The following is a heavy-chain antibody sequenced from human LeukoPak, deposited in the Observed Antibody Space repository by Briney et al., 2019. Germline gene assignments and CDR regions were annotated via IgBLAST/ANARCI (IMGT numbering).Heavy chain of an antibody. CDR1: GFTFSSYW. J-gene: IGHJ4*02. D-gene: IGHD6-6*01. V-gene: IGHV3-74*01. CDR2: INSDGSST. Sequence: GGSLRLSCAASGFTFSSYWMHWVRQAPGKGLVWVSRINSDGSSTSYADSVRGRFSIFRDNAKNTLYLQMNSLRAEDTAVYYCARGLSGYASSLGYWGQGTLVTVSA. CDR3: ARGLSGYASSLGY.